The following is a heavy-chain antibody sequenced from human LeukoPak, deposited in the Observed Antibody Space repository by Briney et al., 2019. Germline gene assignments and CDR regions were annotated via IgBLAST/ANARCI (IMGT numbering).Heavy chain of an antibody. V-gene: IGHV1-8*01. CDR3: ASTINKYYYDTTLYAFDI. Sequence: ASVKVSCKASGYTFTSYDINWVRQATGQGLEWMGWMNPNSGNTGYAQKFQGRVTMTRNTSISTAYMELSSLRSEDTAVYYCASTINKYYYDTTLYAFDIWGQGTMVTVSS. CDR1: GYTFTSYD. D-gene: IGHD3-22*01. CDR2: MNPNSGNT. J-gene: IGHJ3*02.